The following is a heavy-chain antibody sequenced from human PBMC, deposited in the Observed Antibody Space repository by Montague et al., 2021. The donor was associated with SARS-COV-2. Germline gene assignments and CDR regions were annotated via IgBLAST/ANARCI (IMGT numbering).Heavy chain of an antibody. J-gene: IGHJ4*01. Sequence: SETLSLTCAVSGDSISSRSWWSWVRHSPGREREWIAEGYHTGSTNYNASLASRVSLSADKSNNQFSLMLTSVTAADTAVYFYARGVAGKYRVEGIIRDFSCFDLWGQGILVTVSS. D-gene: IGHD1-14*01. CDR3: ARGVAGKYRVEGIIRDFSCFDL. V-gene: IGHV4-4*02. CDR1: GDSISSRSW. CDR2: GYHTGST.